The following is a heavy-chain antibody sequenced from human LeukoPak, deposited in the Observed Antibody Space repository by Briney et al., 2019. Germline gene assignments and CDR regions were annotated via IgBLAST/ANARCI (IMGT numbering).Heavy chain of an antibody. CDR3: AREPPRGRGSYYFDY. D-gene: IGHD3-10*01. Sequence: ASVKVSCKPSGYTFTGYYMHWVRQAPGQGLEWMGWINPNSGATNYAQKFQGRVTVTWDTSINTAYMELSRLRSDDTAVYYCAREPPRGRGSYYFDYWGQGTLVTVSS. V-gene: IGHV1-2*02. J-gene: IGHJ4*02. CDR1: GYTFTGYY. CDR2: INPNSGAT.